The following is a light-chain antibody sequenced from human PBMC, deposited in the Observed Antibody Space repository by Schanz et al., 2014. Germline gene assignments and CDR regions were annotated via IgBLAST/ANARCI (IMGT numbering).Light chain of an antibody. V-gene: IGKV1-27*01. Sequence: DIQMTQSPSSLSASVGDRVTITCRASQDISNYLAWYQQKPGKVPKLLIYTASTLQSGVPSRFSGSGSGADFTLTISSLQPEDFAFYYCQQAQSFPHTFGGGTKVDIK. CDR1: QDISNY. CDR3: QQAQSFPHT. J-gene: IGKJ4*01. CDR2: TAS.